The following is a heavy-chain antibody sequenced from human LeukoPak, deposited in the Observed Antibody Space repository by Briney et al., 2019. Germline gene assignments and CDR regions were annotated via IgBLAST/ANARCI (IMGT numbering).Heavy chain of an antibody. CDR3: ARHISLAAAGVARIFDP. CDR1: GGSISSYY. D-gene: IGHD6-13*01. J-gene: IGHJ5*02. V-gene: IGHV4-4*09. CDR2: IYTSGST. Sequence: PSETLSLTCTVSGGSISSYYWSWIRQPPGKGLEWIGYIYTSGSTNYNPSLKSRVTISVDTSKNQFSLKLSSVTAADTAVYYCARHISLAAAGVARIFDPWGQGTLVTVSS.